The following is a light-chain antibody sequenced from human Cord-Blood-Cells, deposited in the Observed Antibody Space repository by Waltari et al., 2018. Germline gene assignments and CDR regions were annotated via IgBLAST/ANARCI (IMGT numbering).Light chain of an antibody. J-gene: IGLJ3*02. CDR3: QSYDSSNQV. CDR1: SGSIASNY. Sequence: NFMLTQPHSVSESPGKTVTISCTRSSGSIASNYVQWYQQRPGSSPTTVIYEDTQGPSGVPDRFSGSIDSSSNSASLTISGLKTEDEADYYCQSYDSSNQVFGGGTKLTVL. CDR2: EDT. V-gene: IGLV6-57*01.